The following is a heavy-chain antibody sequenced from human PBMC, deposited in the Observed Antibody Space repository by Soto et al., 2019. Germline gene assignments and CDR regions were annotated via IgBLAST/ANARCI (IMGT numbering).Heavy chain of an antibody. V-gene: IGHV3-33*01. CDR3: ARDGYCTKDVCSNGEDY. Sequence: QVQLVESGGGVVQPGRSLRLPCVASGFTFSSFGMHWVRQAPGKGLEWVAIIWYDGSNKYYADSVKGRFTISRDNSKNTVSLQMDSLRAEDTAMNYCARDGYCTKDVCSNGEDYWGQGTLVTVSS. D-gene: IGHD2-8*01. J-gene: IGHJ4*02. CDR1: GFTFSSFG. CDR2: IWYDGSNK.